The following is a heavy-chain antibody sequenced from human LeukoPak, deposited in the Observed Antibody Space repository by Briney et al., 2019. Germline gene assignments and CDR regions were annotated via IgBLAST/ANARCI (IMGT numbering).Heavy chain of an antibody. Sequence: SETLSLTCTVSGGSISSYCWSWIRQPPGKGLEWIGYIYYSGSTNYSPSLKSRVTISVDTSKNQFSLKLSSVTAADTAVYYCARGPLAGVVSDYWGQGTLVTVSS. V-gene: IGHV4-59*08. CDR3: ARGPLAGVVSDY. D-gene: IGHD3-3*01. CDR1: GGSISSYC. CDR2: IYYSGST. J-gene: IGHJ4*02.